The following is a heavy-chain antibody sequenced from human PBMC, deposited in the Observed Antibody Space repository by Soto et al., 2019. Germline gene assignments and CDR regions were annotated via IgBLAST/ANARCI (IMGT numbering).Heavy chain of an antibody. V-gene: IGHV4-39*01. J-gene: IGHJ4*02. CDR3: ASFLSYYYDSSGNPKDY. CDR1: GGSITGSSYH. Sequence: SETLSLTCTVSGGSITGSSYHWDWIRQSPGKGLEWIGSIYDSATTYSNPSLKSRLTISLDTSKNQFSLRLRSVTAADTAVYYCASFLSYYYDSSGNPKDYWGQGTLVTVSS. CDR2: IYDSATT. D-gene: IGHD3-22*01.